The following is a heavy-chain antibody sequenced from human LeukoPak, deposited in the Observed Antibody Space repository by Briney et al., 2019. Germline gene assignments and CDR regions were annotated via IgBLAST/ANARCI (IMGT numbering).Heavy chain of an antibody. CDR2: IFSRGSS. CDR3: ARASDSSGYYDLDY. J-gene: IGHJ4*02. V-gene: IGHV4-59*01. CDR1: GGSISNYY. D-gene: IGHD3-22*01. Sequence: SETLSLTCSVSGGSISNYYWSWIRQPPGKGLEWIGYIFSRGSSNYSPSLKSRVTISVDTSKNQFSLKLSSVTAADTAVYYCARASDSSGYYDLDYWGQGTLVTASS.